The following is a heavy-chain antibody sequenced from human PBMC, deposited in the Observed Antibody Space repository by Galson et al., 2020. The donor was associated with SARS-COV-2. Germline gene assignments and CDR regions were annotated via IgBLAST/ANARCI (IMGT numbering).Heavy chain of an antibody. CDR3: VGDKLGDKLELDS. J-gene: IGHJ4*02. D-gene: IGHD3-16*01. CDR1: GFSFALHP. CDR2: SSYDGTQE. Sequence: GGSLRLSCAASGFSFALHPMHWVRQAPGKGLEWVAVSSYDGTQEFYADSVKGRFTISRDNSKSTLHLQMNGLRVDDTAVYYCVGDKLGDKLELDSWGQGTLVTVSS. V-gene: IGHV3-30*04.